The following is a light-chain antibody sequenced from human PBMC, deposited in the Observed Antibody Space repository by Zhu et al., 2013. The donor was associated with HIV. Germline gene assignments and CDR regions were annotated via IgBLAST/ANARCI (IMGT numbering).Light chain of an antibody. J-gene: IGLJ2*01. CDR2: EVT. Sequence: QSALTQPASVSGSPGQSITISCTGTSSDVGGYNLVSWYQQHPGKAPKLMIYEVTKRPSGISNRFSASKSANTASLTISGLQAEDEADYYCCSFAHTSTLGVFGGGTKLTV. V-gene: IGLV2-23*02. CDR3: CSFAHTSTLGV. CDR1: SSDVGGYNL.